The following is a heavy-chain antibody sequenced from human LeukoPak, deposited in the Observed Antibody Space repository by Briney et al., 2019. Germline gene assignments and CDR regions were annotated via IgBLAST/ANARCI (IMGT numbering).Heavy chain of an antibody. J-gene: IGHJ4*02. CDR3: ARDRNYDSNRGGFDY. Sequence: SVKVSCKASGGTFSSYAISWVRQAPGQGLEWMGRIIPILGIANYAQKFQGRVTITADKSTSTAYMELSSLRSEDTAVYYCARDRNYDSNRGGFDYWGQGTLVTVST. V-gene: IGHV1-69*04. CDR2: IIPILGIA. D-gene: IGHD3-22*01. CDR1: GGTFSSYA.